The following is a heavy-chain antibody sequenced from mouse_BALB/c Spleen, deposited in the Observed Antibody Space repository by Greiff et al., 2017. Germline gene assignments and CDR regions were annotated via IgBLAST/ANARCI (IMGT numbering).Heavy chain of an antibody. D-gene: IGHD2-4*01. CDR1: GYSFTSYY. CDR2: IDPFNGGT. J-gene: IGHJ2*01. Sequence: EVQLQQSGPELMKPGASVKISCKASGYSFTSYYMHWVKQSHGKSLEWIGYIDPFNGGTSYNQKFKGKATLTVDKSSSTAYMHLSSLTSEDSAVYYCARGITTSDYWGQGTTLTVSS. V-gene: IGHV1S135*01. CDR3: ARGITTSDY.